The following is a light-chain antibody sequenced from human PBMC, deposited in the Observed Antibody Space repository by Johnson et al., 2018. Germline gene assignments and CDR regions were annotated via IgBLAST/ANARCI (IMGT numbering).Light chain of an antibody. V-gene: IGLV1-51*02. Sequence: QSVLTQPPSVSAAPGQKVTISCSGSSSNIGNNYVSWYQQLPGTAPKLLIYENNKRPSGIPDRFSGSKSGTSATLGITGLQTGDEDDYYGGTWDSSLSAGNVFGTGTKVTVL. CDR3: GTWDSSLSAGNV. CDR1: SSNIGNNY. J-gene: IGLJ1*01. CDR2: ENN.